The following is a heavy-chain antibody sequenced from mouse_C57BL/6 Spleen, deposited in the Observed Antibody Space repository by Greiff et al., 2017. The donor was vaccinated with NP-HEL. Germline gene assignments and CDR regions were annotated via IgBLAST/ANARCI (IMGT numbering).Heavy chain of an antibody. CDR3: TPAYSNWYFDV. Sequence: EVQLQQSGAELVRPGASVKLSCTASGFNITDYYMHWVKQRPEQGLEWIGRIDPEDGDTKYTPKFQGKATLTADTSSNTAYLQLSSLTAEDSAVYYCTPAYSNWYFDVWGTGTTVTVSS. J-gene: IGHJ1*03. V-gene: IGHV14-1*01. CDR2: IDPEDGDT. D-gene: IGHD2-5*01. CDR1: GFNITDYY.